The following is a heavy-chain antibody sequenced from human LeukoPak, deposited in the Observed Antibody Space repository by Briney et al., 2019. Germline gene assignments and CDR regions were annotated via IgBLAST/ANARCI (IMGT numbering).Heavy chain of an antibody. Sequence: GASVKVSCKASGYTFTSYGISWVRQAPGQGLEWMGWISAYNGNTNYAQKLQGRVTMTTDTSTSTAYMELRSLRSDDTAVYYCARVVLRQGSCSTSCYKFDYWGQGTLVTVSS. D-gene: IGHD2-2*01. CDR2: ISAYNGNT. CDR1: GYTFTSYG. V-gene: IGHV1-18*01. J-gene: IGHJ4*02. CDR3: ARVVLRQGSCSTSCYKFDY.